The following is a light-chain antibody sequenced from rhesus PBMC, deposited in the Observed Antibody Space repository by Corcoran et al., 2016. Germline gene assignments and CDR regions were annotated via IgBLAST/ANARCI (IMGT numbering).Light chain of an antibody. V-gene: IGKV1-33*02. J-gene: IGKJ3*01. CDR2: ATS. CDR3: QQGYSTPFT. CDR1: QGISNA. Sequence: DIQMSQSPSSLSASVGDKVTITCRASQGISNALACYQQKPGKAPKLLIYATSSLESGVPSRFSGHRSGTDFTLTISSLQPEDFATYACQQGYSTPFTFGPGTKLDIK.